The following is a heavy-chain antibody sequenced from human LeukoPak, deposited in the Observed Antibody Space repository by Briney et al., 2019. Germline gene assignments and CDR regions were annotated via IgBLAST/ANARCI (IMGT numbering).Heavy chain of an antibody. CDR2: IYYSGST. CDR3: ARSYGDYITGAYAFDV. D-gene: IGHD4-17*01. Sequence: WETLSLTCTVSGGSISSSSYYWGWIRQPPGKGRQWIGSIYYSGSTYYNPSLKSRVTISVDTSKNQFSLKLSSVTAADTAVYYCARSYGDYITGAYAFDVWGQGTMVTVSS. V-gene: IGHV4-39*01. CDR1: GGSISSSSYY. J-gene: IGHJ3*01.